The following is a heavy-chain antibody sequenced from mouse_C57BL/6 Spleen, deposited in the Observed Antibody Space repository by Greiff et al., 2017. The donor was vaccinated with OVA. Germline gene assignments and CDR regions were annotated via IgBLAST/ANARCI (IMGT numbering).Heavy chain of an antibody. CDR2: ISDGGSYT. D-gene: IGHD2-2*01. V-gene: IGHV5-4*01. J-gene: IGHJ3*01. CDR1: GFTFSSYA. Sequence: EVQGVESGGGLVKPGGSLKLSCAASGFTFSSYAMSWVRQTPEKRLEWVATISDGGSYTYYPDNVKCRFTISRDNAKNNLDLQMSHLKSDDTAMYNCAREGRLRTWFAYWGQGTLVTVSA. CDR3: AREGRLRTWFAY.